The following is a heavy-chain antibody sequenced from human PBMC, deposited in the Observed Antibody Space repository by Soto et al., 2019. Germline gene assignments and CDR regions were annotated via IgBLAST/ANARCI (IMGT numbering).Heavy chain of an antibody. CDR2: IYWDDDK. V-gene: IGHV2-5*02. CDR1: GFSLSTSGVG. D-gene: IGHD3-10*01. J-gene: IGHJ4*02. Sequence: SGPTLGNPTQTLTLNCTFSGFSLSTSGVGVGWIRQPPGKALGWLALIYWDDDKRYSPSLKSRLTTTKDTSKNQVVLTMTNMDPVDTATYYCAHTYYYYAPAPLDYWGQGTLVPVSS. CDR3: AHTYYYYAPAPLDY.